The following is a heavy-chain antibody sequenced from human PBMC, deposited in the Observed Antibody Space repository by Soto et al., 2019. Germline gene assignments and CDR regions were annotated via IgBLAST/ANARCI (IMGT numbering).Heavy chain of an antibody. D-gene: IGHD3-3*01. CDR2: IYYRGSN. J-gene: IGHJ5*02. CDR1: GGAISSGGYY. V-gene: IGHV4-31*01. CDR3: ARGVFREPYYDFRSGYSDTPPGWFDP. Sequence: QVQLQESGPGLVKPSQTLSLTCTVSGGAISSGGYYWSWILQHPGKGLEWIGYIYYRGSNYYNPSLRSLVTISVDTSQNQFSLKLSSVTAADTAVYYCARGVFREPYYDFRSGYSDTPPGWFDPWGQGTLVTVSS.